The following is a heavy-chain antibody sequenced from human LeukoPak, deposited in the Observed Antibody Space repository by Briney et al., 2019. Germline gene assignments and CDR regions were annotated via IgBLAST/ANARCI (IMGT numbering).Heavy chain of an antibody. V-gene: IGHV3-48*04. CDR2: ISSSSSNI. CDR3: ARGDDFWSGYSYYYMDV. D-gene: IGHD3-3*01. Sequence: PGGSLRLSCAASGFTFSSYSMNWVRQAPGKGLEWVSYISSSSSNIYYADSVKGRFTISRDNAKNSLYLQMNSLRAEDTAVYYCARGDDFWSGYSYYYMDVWGKGTTVTVSS. J-gene: IGHJ6*03. CDR1: GFTFSSYS.